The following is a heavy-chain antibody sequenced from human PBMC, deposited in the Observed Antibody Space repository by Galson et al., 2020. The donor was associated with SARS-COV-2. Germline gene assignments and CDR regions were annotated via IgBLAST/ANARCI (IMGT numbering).Heavy chain of an antibody. J-gene: IGHJ6*02. Sequence: GGSLRLSCAASGFPLSSYGMHWVRQAPGKGLEWVALISYDGSSESYGDSVKGRVTISRDKSKNTLYLEVNSLRPEDTAIYYCVKEGGSYAYYYYGLDVWGLGTTVTVSS. V-gene: IGHV3-30*18. CDR1: GFPLSSYG. CDR2: ISYDGSSE. D-gene: IGHD3-16*01. CDR3: VKEGGSYAYYYYGLDV.